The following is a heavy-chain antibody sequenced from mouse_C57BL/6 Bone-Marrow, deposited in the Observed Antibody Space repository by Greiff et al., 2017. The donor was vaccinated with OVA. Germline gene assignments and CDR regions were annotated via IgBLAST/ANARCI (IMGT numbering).Heavy chain of an antibody. D-gene: IGHD1-1*01. CDR3: ARNPAYYYGSSYEYFDV. CDR2: IWSGGST. Sequence: QVQLQQSGPGLVQPSQSLSITCTVSGFSFTSYGVHWVRQSPGKGLEWLGVIWSGGSTDYNAAFISSLSISKDNSKSHVFFKMNSLQADDTAIYYCARNPAYYYGSSYEYFDVWGTGTTVTVSS. V-gene: IGHV2-2*01. J-gene: IGHJ1*03. CDR1: GFSFTSYG.